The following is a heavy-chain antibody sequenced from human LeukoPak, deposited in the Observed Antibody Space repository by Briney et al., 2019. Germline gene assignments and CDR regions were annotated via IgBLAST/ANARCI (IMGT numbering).Heavy chain of an antibody. CDR2: INHSGST. CDR3: ARHMSSGWYVDPYDAFDI. CDR1: GGSFSGYY. J-gene: IGHJ3*02. D-gene: IGHD6-19*01. V-gene: IGHV4-34*01. Sequence: SETLSLTCAVYGGSFSGYYWSWIRQPPGKGLEWIGEINHSGSTNYNPSLKSRVTISVDTSKNQFSLKLSSVTAADTAVYYCARHMSSGWYVDPYDAFDIWGQGTMVTVSS.